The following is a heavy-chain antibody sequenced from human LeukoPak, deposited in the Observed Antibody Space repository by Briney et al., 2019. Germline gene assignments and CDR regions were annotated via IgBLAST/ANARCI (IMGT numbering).Heavy chain of an antibody. J-gene: IGHJ5*02. CDR2: IYNSATT. CDR1: GASIGNNY. V-gene: IGHV4-4*07. Sequence: PSETLSLTCTVSGASIGNNYWSWIREPAGKGLECIGRIYNSATTNYNPSFKGRVTMSPDTSKNQFSLRLTSVTAADTAVYYCARYRFGWFDPWGQGMWVTVSS. D-gene: IGHD3-16*02. CDR3: ARYRFGWFDP.